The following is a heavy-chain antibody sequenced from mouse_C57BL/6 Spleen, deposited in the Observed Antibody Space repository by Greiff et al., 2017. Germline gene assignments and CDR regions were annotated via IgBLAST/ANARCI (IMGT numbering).Heavy chain of an antibody. D-gene: IGHD1-1*01. Sequence: VQLKESGPGLVKPSQSLSLTCSVTGYSITSGYYWNWIRQFPGNKLESMGYISYDGSNNYNPSLKNRISITRDTSKNQFFLKLNSVTTEDTATYYCAREDTTVVGYWGQGTTLTVSS. V-gene: IGHV3-6*01. J-gene: IGHJ2*01. CDR3: AREDTTVVGY. CDR2: ISYDGSN. CDR1: GYSITSGYY.